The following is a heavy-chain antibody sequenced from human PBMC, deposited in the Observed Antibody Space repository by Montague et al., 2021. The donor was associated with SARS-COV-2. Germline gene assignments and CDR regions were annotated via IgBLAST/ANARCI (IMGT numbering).Heavy chain of an antibody. V-gene: IGHV4-59*01. J-gene: IGHJ4*02. CDR2: IIYTGST. Sequence: SETLSLTCAVSGGSISNDYWTWIRQSPGKGLQWMGDIIYTGSTKFNPSLKSRVSMSLDTSKNHFSLRLSAVPAADTATYYCARAQNICFIANCVTYFDLWGQGTLVTVSS. CDR1: GGSISNDY. D-gene: IGHD2-15*01. CDR3: ARAQNICFIANCVTYFDL.